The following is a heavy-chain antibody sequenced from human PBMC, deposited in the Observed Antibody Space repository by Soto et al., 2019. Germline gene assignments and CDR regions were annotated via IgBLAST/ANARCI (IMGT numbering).Heavy chain of an antibody. Sequence: QVQLQESGPGLLKPSQTLSLTCTVSGGSIENGGYYWIWIRQHPEKGLEWLGSIHYTGSAFYNPSVKSRVAMSVDTSKNHFSLTLTSVTVADTATYYSARGGDYATTWGQGSLVVVSS. CDR3: ARGGDYATT. CDR1: GGSIENGGYY. D-gene: IGHD4-17*01. V-gene: IGHV4-31*03. CDR2: IHYTGSA. J-gene: IGHJ5*02.